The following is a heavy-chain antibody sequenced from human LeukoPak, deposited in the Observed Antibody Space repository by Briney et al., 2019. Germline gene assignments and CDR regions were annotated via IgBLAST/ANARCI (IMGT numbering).Heavy chain of an antibody. CDR3: TRDLGVPDDY. V-gene: IGHV1-46*01. CDR1: GYTFTSYY. D-gene: IGHD1-14*01. J-gene: IGHJ4*02. CDR2: INPSAGSI. Sequence: ASVKVSCRASGYTFTSYYVNWVRQAPGQGLEWMGIINPSAGSISYAQKFQGRVTMTRDTSTSTVYMELSSLRSEDTAVYYCTRDLGVPDDYWGQGTLVTVSS.